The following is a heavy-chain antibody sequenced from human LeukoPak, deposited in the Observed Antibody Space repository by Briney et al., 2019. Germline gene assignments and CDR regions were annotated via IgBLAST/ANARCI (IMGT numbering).Heavy chain of an antibody. D-gene: IGHD2-8*02. Sequence: SETLSLTCAVYGGSFSGYYWSWIRQPPGKGLEWIGEINHSGSTNYNPSLKSRVTISVDTSKNQFSLKLSSVTAADTAVYYCARRLVLGSIDYWGHGTLVTVSS. J-gene: IGHJ4*01. CDR1: GGSFSGYY. CDR3: ARRLVLGSIDY. V-gene: IGHV4-34*01. CDR2: INHSGST.